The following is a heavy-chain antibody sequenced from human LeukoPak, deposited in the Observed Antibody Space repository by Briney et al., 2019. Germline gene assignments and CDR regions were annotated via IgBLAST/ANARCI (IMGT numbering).Heavy chain of an antibody. CDR2: INPNSGGT. V-gene: IGHV1-2*02. J-gene: IGHJ3*02. Sequence: ASVKVSCKASGYTFTGYYIHWVRQVPGQGLEWMGWINPNSGGTNYAQKFQGRVTMTRDTSISTAYMELSSLRSSDTAVYFCARDLGASDDAFDIWGQGTMVTVSP. CDR1: GYTFTGYY. CDR3: ARDLGASDDAFDI. D-gene: IGHD1-26*01.